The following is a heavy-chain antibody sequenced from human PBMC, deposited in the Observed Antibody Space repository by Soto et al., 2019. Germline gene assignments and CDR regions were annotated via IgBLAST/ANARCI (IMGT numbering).Heavy chain of an antibody. CDR3: ARDSAFYI. V-gene: IGHV3-33*01. CDR1: GFTFSSYG. J-gene: IGHJ3*02. CDR2: IWYDGSNK. Sequence: QVQLVESGGGVVQPGRSLRFSCAGSGFTFSSYGLHWVRQAPGKGLEWVAVIWYDGSNKYYADSVKGRFTISRDNSKNTLYLQTNSLRAEDTAVYYCARDSAFYIWGQGTMVTVSS.